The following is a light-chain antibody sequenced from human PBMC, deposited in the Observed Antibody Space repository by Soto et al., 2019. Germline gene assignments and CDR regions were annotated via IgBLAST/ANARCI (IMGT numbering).Light chain of an antibody. CDR2: KAS. J-gene: IGKJ4*02. V-gene: IGKV1-5*03. CDR3: QQYHTYPVT. CDR1: LSISTW. Sequence: DIHMTQSPSTLSASVGDKVTITCRASLSISTWLAWYQQMPGTAPKVLIYKASTLESGVPSRFNGSVSGTKFTLTISSLQPDDFATYYYQQYHTYPVTFGGGTKVETK.